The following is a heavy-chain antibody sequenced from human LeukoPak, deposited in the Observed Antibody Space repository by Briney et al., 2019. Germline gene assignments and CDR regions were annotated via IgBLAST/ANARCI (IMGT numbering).Heavy chain of an antibody. CDR3: ARIYCSGGSCYEAGY. CDR1: GGSISSYY. J-gene: IGHJ4*02. V-gene: IGHV4-59*01. Sequence: PSETLSLTCTVSGGSISSYYWSWIRQPPGKGLEWIGYIYYSGSTNYNPSLKSRVTISVDTSKKQFSLKLRSVTAADTAVYYCARIYCSGGSCYEAGYWGQGTLVTVSS. D-gene: IGHD2-15*01. CDR2: IYYSGST.